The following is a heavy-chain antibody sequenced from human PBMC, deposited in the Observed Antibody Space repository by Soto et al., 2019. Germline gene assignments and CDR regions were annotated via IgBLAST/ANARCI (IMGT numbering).Heavy chain of an antibody. CDR1: GFTIRAYA. CDR3: ARDSHAQFDY. V-gene: IGHV3-23*01. J-gene: IGHJ4*02. CDR2: ITGRGDNT. Sequence: PGGSLRLSCEVSGFTIRAYAMSWARRAPGKGLEWVAAITGRGDNTHYEESVKGRFTISKDNAKNSLYLQLNSLRAGDTAVYYCARDSHAQFDYWGQGTLVTVSS.